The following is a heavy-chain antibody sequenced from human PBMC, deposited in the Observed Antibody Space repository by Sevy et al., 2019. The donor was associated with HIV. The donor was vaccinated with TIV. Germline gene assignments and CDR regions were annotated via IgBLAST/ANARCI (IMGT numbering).Heavy chain of an antibody. Sequence: GGSLRLSCAASEFTFSSYAMSWVRQAPGKGLEWVSSISGSGRYTYYADSVEGRFTISRDNSKNTLYVQMNSLRPEDTAVYYCAKGFCSGGSCPRDYYYGMDVWGQGTTVTVSS. CDR3: AKGFCSGGSCPRDYYYGMDV. CDR2: ISGSGRYT. V-gene: IGHV3-23*01. CDR1: EFTFSSYA. D-gene: IGHD2-15*01. J-gene: IGHJ6*02.